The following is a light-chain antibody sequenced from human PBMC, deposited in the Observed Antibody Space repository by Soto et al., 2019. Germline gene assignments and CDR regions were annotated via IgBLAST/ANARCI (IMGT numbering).Light chain of an antibody. J-gene: IGKJ4*01. CDR3: QQLNSYPHT. Sequence: IQLTQSPSALSASVGDRVTITCRAGQGISSYLAWYQQKPGKAPKLLIYAASTLQSGVPSRFSGSGSGTDFTLTISSLQSEDFATYYCQQLNSYPHTFGGGTKVDIK. CDR2: AAS. CDR1: QGISSY. V-gene: IGKV1-9*01.